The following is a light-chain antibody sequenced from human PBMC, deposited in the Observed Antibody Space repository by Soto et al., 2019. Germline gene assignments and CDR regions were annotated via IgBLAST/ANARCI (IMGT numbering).Light chain of an antibody. Sequence: QSVLTQPASVSGSPGQSITISCTGTSSDVGGYKYVSWYQQHPGKAPKLMIYGVSNRPSGVSNRFSGSKSVNTASLTISGLQAEDEGDYYCSSYTNTKTQVFGTGTKVTLL. V-gene: IGLV2-14*01. CDR2: GVS. J-gene: IGLJ1*01. CDR1: SSDVGGYKY. CDR3: SSYTNTKTQV.